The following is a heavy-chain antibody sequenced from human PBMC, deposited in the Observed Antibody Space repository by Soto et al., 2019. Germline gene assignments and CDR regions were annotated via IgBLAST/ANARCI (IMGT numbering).Heavy chain of an antibody. D-gene: IGHD3-3*01. CDR2: IYYSGST. CDR3: ARDRSRQDFWSGPYYFDY. J-gene: IGHJ4*02. V-gene: IGHV4-59*01. CDR1: GGAISTYY. Sequence: SETLSLTCTVSGGAISTYYWSWIRQPPGKGLEWIGYIYYSGSTNYNPSLKSRVTISVDTSKNQFSLKLSSVSAADTAVYYCARDRSRQDFWSGPYYFDYWGQVNLVTVSS.